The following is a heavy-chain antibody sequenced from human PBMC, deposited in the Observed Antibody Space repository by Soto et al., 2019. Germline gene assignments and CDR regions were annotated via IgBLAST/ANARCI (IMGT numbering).Heavy chain of an antibody. D-gene: IGHD4-17*01. J-gene: IGHJ4*02. CDR3: ARTNGDLISFDY. Sequence: PSETLSLTCAVSDGSITTSHLWSWVRQPPGKGLEWIGEIFHSGSTSSNPSLKSRVTISVDKSKNQFSLKLSSVTAAGTAVYFCARTNGDLISFDYWGQGALVTVSS. CDR2: IFHSGST. V-gene: IGHV4-4*02. CDR1: DGSITTSHL.